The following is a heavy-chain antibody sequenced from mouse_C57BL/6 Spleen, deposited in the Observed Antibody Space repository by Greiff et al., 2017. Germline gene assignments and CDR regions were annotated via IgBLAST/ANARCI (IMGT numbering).Heavy chain of an antibody. V-gene: IGHV1-80*01. Sequence: QVQLQQSGAELVKPGASVKISCKASGYAFSSYWMNWVKQRPGKGLEWIGQIYPGDGDTNYTGKFKGKATLTADKSSSTAYMQLSSLTSEDSAVYFCARSYGNYVFDYWGQGTTLTVSS. D-gene: IGHD2-1*01. J-gene: IGHJ2*01. CDR3: ARSYGNYVFDY. CDR2: IYPGDGDT. CDR1: GYAFSSYW.